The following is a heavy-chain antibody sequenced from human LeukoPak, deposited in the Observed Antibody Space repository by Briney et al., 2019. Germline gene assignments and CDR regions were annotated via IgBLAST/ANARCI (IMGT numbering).Heavy chain of an antibody. D-gene: IGHD6-13*01. Sequence: PSETLSLTCAVSGGSISISNWWSWVRQPPGKGLEWIGEIYHSGSTNYNPSLKSRVTISVDKSKNQFSLKLSSVTAADTAVYHCATRSSSWSPFDYWGQGTLVTVSS. J-gene: IGHJ4*02. CDR2: IYHSGST. CDR1: GGSISISNW. CDR3: ATRSSSWSPFDY. V-gene: IGHV4-4*02.